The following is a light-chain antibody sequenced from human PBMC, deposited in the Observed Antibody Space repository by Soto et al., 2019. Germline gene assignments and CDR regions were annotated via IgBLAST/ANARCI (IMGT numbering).Light chain of an antibody. V-gene: IGKV3-15*01. J-gene: IGKJ2*01. Sequence: EIVMTQSPATVSLSPGARATLSCRASPGVSNTLAWYQQRPGQAPRLLIYGASIRAPGIPARFSGGGSGTEFTLTITSLQSEDFAVYYCQQYENWPYTFGQGTKLEIK. CDR3: QQYENWPYT. CDR1: PGVSNT. CDR2: GAS.